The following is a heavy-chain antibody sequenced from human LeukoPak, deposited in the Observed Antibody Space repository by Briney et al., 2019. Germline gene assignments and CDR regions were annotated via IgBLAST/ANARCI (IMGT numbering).Heavy chain of an antibody. V-gene: IGHV3-48*01. CDR1: GFTFSSYS. CDR2: ISSSSSTI. CDR3: ARPYGSGRRWFDP. J-gene: IGHJ5*02. Sequence: GGSLRLSCAASGFTFSSYSMNWVRQAPGKGLEWVSYISSSSSTIYYADSVKGRFTISRDNAKNSLYLQMNSLRAEDTAMYYCARPYGSGRRWFDPWGQGTPVTVSS. D-gene: IGHD3-10*01.